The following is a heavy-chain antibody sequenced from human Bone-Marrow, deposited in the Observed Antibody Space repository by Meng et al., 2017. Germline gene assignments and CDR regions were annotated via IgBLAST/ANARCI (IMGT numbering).Heavy chain of an antibody. Sequence: SETLSLTCTVSGGSISSSSYYWGWIRQPPGKGLEWIGSIYYSGSTYYNPSLKSRVTISVDTSKNQFSLKLSSVTAADTAVYYCAGRITMVRGVIRDYWGQGTVVTVSS. CDR1: GGSISSSSYY. D-gene: IGHD3-10*01. CDR2: IYYSGST. CDR3: AGRITMVRGVIRDY. V-gene: IGHV4-39*07. J-gene: IGHJ4*03.